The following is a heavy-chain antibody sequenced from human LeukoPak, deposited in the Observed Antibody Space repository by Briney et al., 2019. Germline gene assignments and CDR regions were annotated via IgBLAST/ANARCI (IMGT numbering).Heavy chain of an antibody. CDR1: GFTFSSYW. Sequence: GGSLTLSCAASGFTFSSYWMSWLRQAPGRGLEWVANIKQDGSEKYYVDSVKGRITISRDNVKNSLYLQMNSLRAEDTAVYYCASMSGYCSRTSCYTPPFDYWGQGTLVTVSS. CDR3: ASMSGYCSRTSCYTPPFDY. D-gene: IGHD2-2*02. V-gene: IGHV3-7*01. CDR2: IKQDGSEK. J-gene: IGHJ4*02.